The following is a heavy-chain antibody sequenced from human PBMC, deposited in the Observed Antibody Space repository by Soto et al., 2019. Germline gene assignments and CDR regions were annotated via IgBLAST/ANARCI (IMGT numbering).Heavy chain of an antibody. CDR1: GDSISSNNW. Sequence: QVQLQESGPGLVKPSGTLSLTCAVSGDSISSNNWWSWVRQPPDKGLEWIGEIHHSGSANYNPSLKSRVAISVDKSKNQLSLKMSSVTAADTAVYYCARHGLNWAYHFDPWGQGTLVTVSS. CDR3: ARHGLNWAYHFDP. D-gene: IGHD1-1*01. J-gene: IGHJ5*02. V-gene: IGHV4-4*02. CDR2: IHHSGSA.